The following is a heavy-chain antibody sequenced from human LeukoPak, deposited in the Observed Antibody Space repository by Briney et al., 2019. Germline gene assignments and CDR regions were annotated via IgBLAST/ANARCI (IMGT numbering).Heavy chain of an antibody. D-gene: IGHD3-10*01. J-gene: IGHJ4*02. V-gene: IGHV4-34*01. CDR3: ARDVLLWFGEPHYFDY. CDR1: GGSFSGYY. Sequence: SETLSLTCAVYGGSFSGYYWSWIRQPPGKGLEWIGEINHSGSTNYNPSLKSRVTISVDTSKNQFSLKLSSVTAADTAVYYCARDVLLWFGEPHYFDYWGQGTLVTVSS. CDR2: INHSGST.